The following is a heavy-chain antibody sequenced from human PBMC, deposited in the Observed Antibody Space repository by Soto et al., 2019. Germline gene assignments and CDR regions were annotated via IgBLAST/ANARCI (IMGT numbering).Heavy chain of an antibody. CDR1: GYTFSTYY. J-gene: IGHJ3*02. D-gene: IGHD3-9*01. CDR3: GSAGLRGIDFDWLLDPGAFDI. CDR2: INPSGGST. Sequence: ASVKVSCKASGYTFSTYYMHWVRQAPGQGYEWMGIINPSGGSTTYAQKFQGRVTMTRDTSTTTVYMELSSLKSEDTAVYYCGSAGLRGIDFDWLLDPGAFDIWGQGTMVTVSS. V-gene: IGHV1-46*01.